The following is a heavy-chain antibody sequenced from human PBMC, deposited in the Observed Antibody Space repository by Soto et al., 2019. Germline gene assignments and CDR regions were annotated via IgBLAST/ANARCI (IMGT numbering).Heavy chain of an antibody. J-gene: IGHJ6*02. CDR2: IIPIFGTA. V-gene: IGHV1-69*06. CDR1: GGTFSSYA. CDR3: ASLETLSGYDYYYYGMDV. D-gene: IGHD5-12*01. Sequence: GASVKVSCKASGGTFSSYAISWVRQAPGQGLEWMGGIIPIFGTANYAQKFQGRVTITADKSTSTAYMELSSLRSEDTAVYYCASLETLSGYDYYYYGMDVWGQGTTVTSP.